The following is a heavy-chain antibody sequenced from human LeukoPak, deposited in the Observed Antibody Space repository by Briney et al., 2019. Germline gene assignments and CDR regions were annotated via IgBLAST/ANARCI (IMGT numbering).Heavy chain of an antibody. D-gene: IGHD6-13*01. CDR2: INPNSGRT. Sequence: ASVTVSFTSSVYTFTISDINWVRQAAGQGQEWMGWINPNSGRTGYAQKFQGRVTMTANTSISTAYMELSSLRFDDTAVYYCARGRSGLAAAGTYDYWGQGTLTIVTS. CDR1: VYTFTISD. J-gene: IGHJ4*02. CDR3: ARGRSGLAAAGTYDY. V-gene: IGHV1-8*01.